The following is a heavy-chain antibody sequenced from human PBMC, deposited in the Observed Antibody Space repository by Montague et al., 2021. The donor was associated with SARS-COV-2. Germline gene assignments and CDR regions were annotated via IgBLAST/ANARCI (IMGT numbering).Heavy chain of an antibody. CDR1: GASLSDYY. D-gene: IGHD3-3*01. Sequence: SETLSLTCAVYGASLSDYYWTWIRQPPGKGLEWIGEINHSGSTNYVPFLKSRVTISEDRPNNQFSLRLRSVTAADTAVYYCARKASRCITIFGVVTASYYFDYWGQGTLVTVSS. J-gene: IGHJ4*02. CDR3: ARKASRCITIFGVVTASYYFDY. V-gene: IGHV4-34*01. CDR2: INHSGST.